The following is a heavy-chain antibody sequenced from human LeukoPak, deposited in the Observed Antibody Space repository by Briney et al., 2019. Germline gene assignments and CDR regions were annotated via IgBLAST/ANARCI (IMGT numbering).Heavy chain of an antibody. J-gene: IGHJ4*02. CDR1: GFTFSSYA. CDR2: ISGSGGST. CDR3: ATEPSYYGSGNDY. D-gene: IGHD3-10*01. Sequence: GGSLRLSCAASGFTFSSYAMSWVRQAAWKGLECVSAISGSGGSTYYADSVKGRYTISRDNSKNTLYLQMNSLRAEDTAVYYCATEPSYYGSGNDYWGQGTLVTVSS. V-gene: IGHV3-23*01.